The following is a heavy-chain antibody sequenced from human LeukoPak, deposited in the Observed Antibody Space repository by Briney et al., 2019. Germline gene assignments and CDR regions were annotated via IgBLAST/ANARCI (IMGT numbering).Heavy chain of an antibody. CDR3: ARHQPSGWTGTYYYYGMDV. Sequence: MPSGTLSLTCAVSGDSISSNKWWSWVRLPPGKGLEWIGSIYYSGSTYYNPSLKSRVTISVDTSKNQFSLKLSSVTAADTAVYYCARHQPSGWTGTYYYYGMDVWGQGTTVTVSS. V-gene: IGHV4-4*02. CDR2: IYYSGST. J-gene: IGHJ6*02. CDR1: GDSISSNKW. D-gene: IGHD6-19*01.